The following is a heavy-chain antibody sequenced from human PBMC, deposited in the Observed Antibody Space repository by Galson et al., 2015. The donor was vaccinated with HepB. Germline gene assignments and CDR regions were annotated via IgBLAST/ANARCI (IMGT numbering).Heavy chain of an antibody. CDR3: ARNNCFDS. CDR2: IYSPDST. Sequence: ETMSLTSPATGASISTSYWRWLRQPAGKRLKWIGSIYSPDSTNYNLYIKSRITMSVDTSQNRFTMEPSSETAADTAVYYCARNNCFDSWGQGTLVTVSS. CDR1: GASISTSY. V-gene: IGHV4-4*07. J-gene: IGHJ5*01.